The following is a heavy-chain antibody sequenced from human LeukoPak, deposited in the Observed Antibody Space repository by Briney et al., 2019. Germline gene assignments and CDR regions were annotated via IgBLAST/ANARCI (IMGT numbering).Heavy chain of an antibody. D-gene: IGHD6-13*01. J-gene: IGHJ4*02. CDR3: ARDLSPAAADPEYYFDY. CDR2: INPSGGST. Sequence: ASVKVSCKASGYTFTSYAMNWVRQAPGQGLEWMGIINPSGGSTSYAQKFQGRVTMTRDMSTSTVYMELSSLRSEDTAVYYCARDLSPAAADPEYYFDYWGQGTLVTVSS. CDR1: GYTFTSYA. V-gene: IGHV1-46*01.